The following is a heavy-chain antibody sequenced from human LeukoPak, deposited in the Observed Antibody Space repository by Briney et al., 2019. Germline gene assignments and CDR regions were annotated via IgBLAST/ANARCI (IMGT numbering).Heavy chain of an antibody. V-gene: IGHV1-69*01. CDR1: GGTFSSDA. J-gene: IGHJ5*02. CDR2: IIPFLRTP. CDR3: ARDYSGYFGAQSRAQYNWFDP. Sequence: SVKVSCKASGGTFSSDAVSWVRQAPGQGLEWMGGIIPFLRTPNYAQQFQGRVTISADESTSTVYLELSGLRLDDTGVYYCARDYSGYFGAQSRAQYNWFDPWGQGTLVTVSS. D-gene: IGHD3-10*01.